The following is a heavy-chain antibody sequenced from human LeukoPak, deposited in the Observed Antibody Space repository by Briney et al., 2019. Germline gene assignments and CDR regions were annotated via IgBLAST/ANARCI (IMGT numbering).Heavy chain of an antibody. D-gene: IGHD1-26*01. J-gene: IGHJ3*02. CDR2: IIPIFGTA. CDR3: ARRHPWEWEDAFDI. V-gene: IGHV1-69*05. Sequence: SVKVSCKASGGTFSSYAISWVRQAPGQGLEWMGRIIPIFGTANYAQKFQGRVTITTDESTSTAYMELSSLTSEDTAVYYCARRHPWEWEDAFDIWGQGTMVTVSS. CDR1: GGTFSSYA.